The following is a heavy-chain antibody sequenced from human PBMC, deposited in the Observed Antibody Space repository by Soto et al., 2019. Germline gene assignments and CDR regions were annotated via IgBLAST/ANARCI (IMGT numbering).Heavy chain of an antibody. D-gene: IGHD6-13*01. Sequence: SETLSLTCAVYGGSFSGYYWSWIRQPPGKGLEWIGEINHSGSTNYNPSLKSRVTISVDTSKNQFSLKLSSVTAADTAVYYCASSGYSSPTYYFDYWGQGTLVTVSS. CDR1: GGSFSGYY. J-gene: IGHJ4*02. CDR2: INHSGST. CDR3: ASSGYSSPTYYFDY. V-gene: IGHV4-34*01.